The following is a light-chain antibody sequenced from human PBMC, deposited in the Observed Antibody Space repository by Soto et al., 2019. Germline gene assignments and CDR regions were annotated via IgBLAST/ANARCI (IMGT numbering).Light chain of an antibody. CDR1: QSVSIY. J-gene: IGKJ5*01. CDR3: KQRSNWPPKIN. Sequence: EIVLAQSPATLSLSPGERATLSCRASQSVSIYLSWYQQKPGQAPRLLIYDASNRATGIPARFSGSGSGTDVTLTISSLETEDFACYYCKQRSNWPPKINVDQGTRLQIK. CDR2: DAS. V-gene: IGKV3-11*01.